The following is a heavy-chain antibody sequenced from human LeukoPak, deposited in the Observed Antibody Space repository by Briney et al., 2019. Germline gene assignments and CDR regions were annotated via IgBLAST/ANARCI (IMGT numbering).Heavy chain of an antibody. V-gene: IGHV3-21*01. Sequence: GGSLRLSCAASGFTLSSYGMNWVRQAPGKGLEWVSSMSSNNSYIYYADSVKGRFTISRDNAKDSLYLQMNSLRAEDTAVYYCARNNYDLWSGVRRGYYGMDGWGQGTTVTVSS. CDR3: ARNNYDLWSGVRRGYYGMDG. D-gene: IGHD3-3*01. CDR2: MSSNNSYI. J-gene: IGHJ6*02. CDR1: GFTLSSYG.